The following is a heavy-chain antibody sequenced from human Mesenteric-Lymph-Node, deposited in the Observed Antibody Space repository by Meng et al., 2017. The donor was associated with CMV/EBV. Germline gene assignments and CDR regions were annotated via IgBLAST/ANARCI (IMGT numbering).Heavy chain of an antibody. CDR1: GFTFSSYS. CDR3: AKDIAYGGNSFDY. V-gene: IGHV3-21*01. Sequence: GESLKISCAASGFTFSSYSMNWVRQAPGKGLEWVSSISSSSSYIYYADSVKGRFTISRDNAKDSLYLQLNSLRAEDTALYYCAKDIAYGGNSFDYWGQGTLVTVSS. J-gene: IGHJ4*02. D-gene: IGHD4-23*01. CDR2: ISSSSSYI.